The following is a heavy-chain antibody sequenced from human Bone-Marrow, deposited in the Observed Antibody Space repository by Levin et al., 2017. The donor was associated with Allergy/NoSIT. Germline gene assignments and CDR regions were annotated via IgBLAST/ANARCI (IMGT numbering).Heavy chain of an antibody. J-gene: IGHJ1*01. CDR1: GFIVRNNY. D-gene: IGHD2-8*01. CDR2: IYSDDKNI. V-gene: IGHV3-66*02. Sequence: QAGGSLRLSCAGSGFIVRNNYMSWVRQAPGKGLEWVSVIYSDDKNIYYADSVKGRFTISRDNSKNTLYLQMNSLRVEDTAVYHCARSMAPANFQSWGQGTLVTVSS. CDR3: ARSMAPANFQS.